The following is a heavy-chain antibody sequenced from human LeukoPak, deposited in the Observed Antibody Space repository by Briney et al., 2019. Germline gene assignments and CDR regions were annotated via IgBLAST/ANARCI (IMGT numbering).Heavy chain of an antibody. Sequence: GGSLRLSCAASGFTFGTYEMNWVRQAPGKGLEWVSYISISGSTIYYADSAKGRFTISRDNAKNSLYLQMNSLRAEDAAAYYCARVHYFYGGNSEVYFDYWGQGTLVTVSS. CDR2: ISISGSTI. CDR1: GFTFGTYE. V-gene: IGHV3-48*03. J-gene: IGHJ4*02. D-gene: IGHD4-23*01. CDR3: ARVHYFYGGNSEVYFDY.